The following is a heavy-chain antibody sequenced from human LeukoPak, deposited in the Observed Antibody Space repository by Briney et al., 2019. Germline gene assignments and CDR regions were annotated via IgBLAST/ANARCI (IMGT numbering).Heavy chain of an antibody. Sequence: SETLSLTCAVYGGSFSVYYWSWIRQPPGKGLEWIGEINHSGRTNYNPSLKSRVTISVDTSKNQFCLKLSSVTAADTAVYYCARLRYDYVWGSPYYYYMDVWGKGTTVTISS. CDR2: INHSGRT. J-gene: IGHJ6*03. V-gene: IGHV4-34*01. D-gene: IGHD3-16*01. CDR3: ARLRYDYVWGSPYYYYMDV. CDR1: GGSFSVYY.